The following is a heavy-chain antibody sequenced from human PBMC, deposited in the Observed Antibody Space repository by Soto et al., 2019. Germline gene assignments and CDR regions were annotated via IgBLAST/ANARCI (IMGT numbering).Heavy chain of an antibody. CDR2: IYHTGST. CDR1: GGSISSHY. Sequence: PSETLSLTCPVSGGSISSHYWNWIRQPPGKGLEWIGYIYHTGSTNYNPSLKSRVTISVDTSKNQFSLTVHSATAADTAVYFCARGIQTSYYYYYYMDVWGKGTTVTVSS. J-gene: IGHJ6*03. CDR3: ARGIQTSYYYYYYMDV. V-gene: IGHV4-59*11.